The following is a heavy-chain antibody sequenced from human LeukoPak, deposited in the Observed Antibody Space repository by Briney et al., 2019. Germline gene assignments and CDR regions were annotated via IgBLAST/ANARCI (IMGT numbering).Heavy chain of an antibody. CDR1: GGSISIYY. CDR2: IYYSGCS. J-gene: IGHJ4*02. D-gene: IGHD3-10*01. Sequence: PSETLSLICSVSGGSISIYYCSCTRQPPGKGLVCVGYIYYSGCSNFNPSLKSRVTIYVDPFKNHFPLRLSPLTAADTAVYYCARHKYGSSEGVFDYWGQGTLVTVSS. V-gene: IGHV4-59*08. CDR3: ARHKYGSSEGVFDY.